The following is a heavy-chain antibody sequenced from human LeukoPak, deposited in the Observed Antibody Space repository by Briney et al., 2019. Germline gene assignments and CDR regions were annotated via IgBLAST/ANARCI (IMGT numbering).Heavy chain of an antibody. V-gene: IGHV3-33*01. CDR1: GFTFSSYG. D-gene: IGHD6-13*01. CDR2: IWYDGSNK. Sequence: GGSLRLSCAASGFTFSSYGMHWVRQAPGKGLEWVAVIWYDGSNKYYADSVKGRFTISGDNSKNTLYLQMNSLRAEDTTVYYCARGDSSSWYPVGYYYYYMDVWGKGTTVTVSS. CDR3: ARGDSSSWYPVGYYYYYMDV. J-gene: IGHJ6*03.